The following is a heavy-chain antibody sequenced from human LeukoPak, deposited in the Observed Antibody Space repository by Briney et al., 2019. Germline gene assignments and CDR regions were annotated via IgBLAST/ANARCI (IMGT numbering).Heavy chain of an antibody. CDR1: GGSFSDYP. V-gene: IGHV1-69*01. CDR3: VRPDRIFGVPAAFDA. J-gene: IGHJ3*01. Sequence: SVKVSCKASGGSFSDYPINWVRQAPGQGLEWLGGIIPKYSASNYAQAFQGRVTITADESTNTVSMEMSGLRPDDTAVYYCVRPDRIFGVPAAFDAWGQGTLVAVSS. CDR2: IIPKYSAS. D-gene: IGHD3-3*02.